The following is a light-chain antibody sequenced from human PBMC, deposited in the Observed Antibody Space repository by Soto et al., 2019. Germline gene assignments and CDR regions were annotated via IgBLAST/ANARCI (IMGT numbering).Light chain of an antibody. CDR3: QQYHNYPRT. V-gene: IGKV1-5*01. CDR2: DAS. Sequence: DIQMTQSPSTLSASVGDRVTITCRASQSIRTWLTWYQHKPGKAPKFLIYDASTVESGVPSRFSGSGSGTEFPLTISDLQPDDFATYYCQQYHNYPRTFGQGTRVEIK. J-gene: IGKJ1*01. CDR1: QSIRTW.